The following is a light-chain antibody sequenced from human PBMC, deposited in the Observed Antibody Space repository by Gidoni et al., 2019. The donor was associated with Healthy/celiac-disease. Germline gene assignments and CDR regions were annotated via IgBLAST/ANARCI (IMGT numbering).Light chain of an antibody. CDR2: GAS. J-gene: IGKJ2*01. CDR3: QQYGSSPHT. Sequence: ELVLTQSPGTLSLSPGERATLSCRASQSVSSSYLAWYQQKPGQAPRLLIYGASSRATGIPDRFSGSGSGTDFTLTISRLEPEDFAVYYCQQYGSSPHTFXXXTKLEIK. V-gene: IGKV3-20*01. CDR1: QSVSSSY.